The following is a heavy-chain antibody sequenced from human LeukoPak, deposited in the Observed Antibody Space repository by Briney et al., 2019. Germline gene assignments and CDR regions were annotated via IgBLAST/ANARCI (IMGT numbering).Heavy chain of an antibody. CDR2: IYGGGAT. D-gene: IGHD4/OR15-4a*01. Sequence: GGSLRLSCAASGFTFSSYAMSWVRQPPGKGLEWVSVIYGGGATYYADSVKGRFTISRDTSKNIVSLQMNDLRAEDTAIYYCARDSANYHFAFWGQGTLVTVSS. CDR1: GFTFSSYA. CDR3: ARDSANYHFAF. V-gene: IGHV3-66*01. J-gene: IGHJ4*02.